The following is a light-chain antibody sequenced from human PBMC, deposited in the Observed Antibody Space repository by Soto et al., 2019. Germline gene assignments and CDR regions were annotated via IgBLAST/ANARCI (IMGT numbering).Light chain of an antibody. CDR1: QSVSHN. J-gene: IGKJ2*01. CDR2: GAS. Sequence: EILMTQSPATLSVSPGERATLSCRASQSVSHNLAWYQQKPGQAPRLLFYGASIRAIGIPARFSGSGSGTEFTLTISSLQSEDFTIYYCQQSNNWPYTFGQGTKLEIK. V-gene: IGKV3-15*01. CDR3: QQSNNWPYT.